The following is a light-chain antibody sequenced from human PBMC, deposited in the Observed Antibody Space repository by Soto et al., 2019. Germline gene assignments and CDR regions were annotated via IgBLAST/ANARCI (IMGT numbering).Light chain of an antibody. CDR3: SSFAGNNNLV. CDR1: SSDVGVYNY. CDR2: EVS. V-gene: IGLV2-8*01. J-gene: IGLJ2*01. Sequence: QSVLTRPPSASGSPGQSVTISCTGTSSDVGVYNYVSWYQQHPGKAPKLMIYEVSKRPSGVPDRFSGSKSGNTASLTVSGLQAEDEADYYCSSFAGNNNLVFGGGTKVTVL.